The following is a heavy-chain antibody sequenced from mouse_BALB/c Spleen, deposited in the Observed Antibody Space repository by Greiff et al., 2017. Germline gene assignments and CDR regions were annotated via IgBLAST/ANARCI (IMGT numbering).Heavy chain of an antibody. CDR3: ARRYGNYLDY. D-gene: IGHD2-1*01. CDR2: ISSGSSTI. CDR1: GFTFSSFG. V-gene: IGHV5-17*02. J-gene: IGHJ2*01. Sequence: EVKLMESGGGLVQPGGSRKLSCAASGFTFSSFGMHWVRQAPEKGLEWVAYISSGSSTIYYADTVKGRFTISRDNPKNTLFLQMTSLRSEDTAMYYFARRYGNYLDYWGQGTTLTVSS.